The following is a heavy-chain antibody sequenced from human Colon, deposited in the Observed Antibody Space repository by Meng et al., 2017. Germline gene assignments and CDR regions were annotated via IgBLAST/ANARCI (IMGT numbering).Heavy chain of an antibody. D-gene: IGHD3-16*02. CDR1: GGSVSRKHAV. J-gene: IGHJ4*02. V-gene: IGHV6-1*01. CDR2: TIYRAKWNH. CDR3: TRGLEFYRFEY. Sequence: SRLALVHPPHTHLPHRSMYGGSVSRKHAVWNWSRQSPSRGLEWVGRTIYRAKWNHDYAESLRGRITINPDTSHNPISLQLNSVTPEDTAVYYCTRGLEFYRFEYWGQGTLVTVSS.